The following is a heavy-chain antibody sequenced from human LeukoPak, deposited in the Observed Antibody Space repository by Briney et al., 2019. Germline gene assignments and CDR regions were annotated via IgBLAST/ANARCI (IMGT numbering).Heavy chain of an antibody. CDR2: ITSRGSHI. V-gene: IGHV3-21*01. Sequence: PGGSLRLSCAASGFAFNSYTITWVRQAPGKGLESVSSITSRGSHIYIADSVKGRFTISRDNAKNSLFLQMGSLSVEDTAVYYCARVAQGATTENYFYYYMDVWGKGTTVTVSS. D-gene: IGHD4-11*01. CDR3: ARVAQGATTENYFYYYMDV. J-gene: IGHJ6*03. CDR1: GFAFNSYT.